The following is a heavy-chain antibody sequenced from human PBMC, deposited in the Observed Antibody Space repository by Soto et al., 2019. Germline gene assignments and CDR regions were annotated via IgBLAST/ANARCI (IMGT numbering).Heavy chain of an antibody. D-gene: IGHD6-25*01. CDR3: AVVDSTGNWFDP. V-gene: IGHV4-39*01. Sequence: PSETLSLTCTVSGGSISSSDFYWGWLRQTPGKGLECIGSMYYSGSTYYNPSLKSRLTISVDTSKNQFTLKLISVTAADTAVYYCAVVDSTGNWFDPWGEGALVTVSS. CDR2: MYYSGST. CDR1: GGSISSSDFY. J-gene: IGHJ5*02.